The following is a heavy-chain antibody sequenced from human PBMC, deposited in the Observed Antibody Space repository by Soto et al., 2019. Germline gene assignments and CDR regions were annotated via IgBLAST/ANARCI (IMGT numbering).Heavy chain of an antibody. Sequence: PGGSLRLSCASSGFTFSGYGMHCVRQAPGKGLEWVAVIWYDGSNKYYADSVKGRFTISRDNSKNTLYLQMNSLRAEDTAVYYCASPGAGANWFDPWGQGTLVTVSS. J-gene: IGHJ5*02. CDR1: GFTFSGYG. V-gene: IGHV3-33*01. CDR2: IWYDGSNK. CDR3: ASPGAGANWFDP. D-gene: IGHD1-26*01.